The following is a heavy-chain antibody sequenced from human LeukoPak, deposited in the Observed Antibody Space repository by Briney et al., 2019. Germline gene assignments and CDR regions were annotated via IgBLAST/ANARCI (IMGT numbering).Heavy chain of an antibody. D-gene: IGHD3-10*01. CDR1: GGSFSGYY. CDR2: VNHSGST. J-gene: IGHJ2*01. CDR3: ARPMVRGVPHKYWYFDL. Sequence: SGTLSLTCAVYGGSFSGYYWTWIRQPPGKGLEWIGEVNHSGSTNYKPSLKSRVTISVDTSKSQFSLKLSSVTAADTAVYYCARPMVRGVPHKYWYFDLWGRGTLVTVSS. V-gene: IGHV4-34*01.